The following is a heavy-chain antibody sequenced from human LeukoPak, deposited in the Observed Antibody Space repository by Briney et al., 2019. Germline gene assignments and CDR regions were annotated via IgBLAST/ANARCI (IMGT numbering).Heavy chain of an antibody. Sequence: GESLKISCKGSGYSFTSYWIGWVRQMPGKGLEWMGIIYPGDSDTRYSPSFQGQVTIPADKSISTAYLQWSSLKASDTAMYYCARAITMIVVDSNWFDPWGQGTLVTVSS. CDR2: IYPGDSDT. J-gene: IGHJ5*02. CDR1: GYSFTSYW. V-gene: IGHV5-51*01. CDR3: ARAITMIVVDSNWFDP. D-gene: IGHD3-22*01.